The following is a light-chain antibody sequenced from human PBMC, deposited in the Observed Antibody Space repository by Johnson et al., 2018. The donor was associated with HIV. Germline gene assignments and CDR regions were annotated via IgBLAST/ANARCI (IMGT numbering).Light chain of an antibody. V-gene: IGLV1-51*01. CDR1: TSNIGKSY. J-gene: IGLJ1*01. Sequence: QSVLTQPPSVSAAPGQKVTISCSGSTSNIGKSYVSWYQQLPGTAPKLLIYDNNRRPSGTPDRFSGSKSSTSATLGITGLPTGDEADYYCGTWDTSLRVGFVGTGTKVTGL. CDR2: DNN. CDR3: GTWDTSLRVGF.